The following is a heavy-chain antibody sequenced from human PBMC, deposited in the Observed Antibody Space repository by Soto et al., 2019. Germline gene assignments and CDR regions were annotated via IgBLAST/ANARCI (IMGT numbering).Heavy chain of an antibody. CDR1: GGSVSSDTHY. J-gene: IGHJ4*02. D-gene: IGHD3-3*01. CDR3: ARDNNDFWSLYPLAFDY. Sequence: SETLSLTCTVSGGSVSSDTHYWSWIRQPDGKGLEWIGRISTSGNVVSKASLRSRLTMSVDTSKNQLSLRLTSVTAADTAVYYCARDNNDFWSLYPLAFDYWGQGALVTVSS. CDR2: ISTSGNV. V-gene: IGHV4-61*02.